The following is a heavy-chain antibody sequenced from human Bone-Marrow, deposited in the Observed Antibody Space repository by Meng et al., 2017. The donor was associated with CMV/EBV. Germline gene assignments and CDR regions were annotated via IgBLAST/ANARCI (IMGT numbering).Heavy chain of an antibody. Sequence: ASVKVSCKASGYTFTSYDINWVRQATGQGLEWMGWMNPNSGNTGYAQKFQGRVTMTRNTSISTAYMELSSLRSEDTAVYYCARTRIEVEPDGRKIKYYNYGMDVWGQWNTVNV. CDR3: ARTRIEVEPDGRKIKYYNYGMDV. D-gene: IGHD2-2*01. V-gene: IGHV1-8*01. J-gene: IGHJ6*02. CDR1: GYTFTSYD. CDR2: MNPNSGNT.